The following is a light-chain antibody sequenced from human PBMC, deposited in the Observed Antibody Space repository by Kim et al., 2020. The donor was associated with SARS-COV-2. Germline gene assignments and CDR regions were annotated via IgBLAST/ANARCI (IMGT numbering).Light chain of an antibody. CDR2: ANN. Sequence: GQTVTISGSGSTANIGSKTVNWYQQLTGTAPKLLINANNQRTSGVPDRFSGSKSGNSASLAISGLQSEDEADYYCAAWDDSLKGWVFGGGTQLTVL. CDR3: AAWDDSLKGWV. V-gene: IGLV1-44*01. J-gene: IGLJ3*02. CDR1: TANIGSKT.